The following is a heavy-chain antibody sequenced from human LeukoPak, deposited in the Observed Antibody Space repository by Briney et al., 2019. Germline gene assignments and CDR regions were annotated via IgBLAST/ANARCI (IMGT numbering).Heavy chain of an antibody. J-gene: IGHJ4*02. CDR2: INYSGST. CDR3: ARATTVTPYYFDQ. D-gene: IGHD4-17*01. V-gene: IGHV4-59*08. CDR1: GGSISSYY. Sequence: SETLSLTCTVSGGSISSYYWSWIRQPPGKGPEWIGYINYSGSTNYNPSLKSRVTISVDTSKNQFSLKLSSVTAADTAVYSCARATTVTPYYFDQWGRGTLVTVSS.